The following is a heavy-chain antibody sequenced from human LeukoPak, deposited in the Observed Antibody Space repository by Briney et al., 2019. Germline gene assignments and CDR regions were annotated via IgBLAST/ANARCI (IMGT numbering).Heavy chain of an antibody. CDR3: ARLQNSPYPYSGYDYSFDY. D-gene: IGHD5-12*01. CDR1: GGSISSYY. CDR2: IYYSGST. Sequence: PSETLSLTCTVSGGSISSYYWSWIRQPPGKGLEWIGYIYYSGSTNYSPSLKSRVTISVDTSKNQFSLKLSSVTAADTAVYYCARLQNSPYPYSGYDYSFDYWGQGTLVTVSS. J-gene: IGHJ4*02. V-gene: IGHV4-59*01.